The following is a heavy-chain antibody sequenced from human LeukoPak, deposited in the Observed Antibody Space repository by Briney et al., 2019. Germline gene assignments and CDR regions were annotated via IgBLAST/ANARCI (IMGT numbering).Heavy chain of an antibody. CDR3: AKAPKRGYSGYDPLGPFDY. CDR1: GFTFSSYA. Sequence: PGGSLRLSCAASGFTFSSYAMSWVRQAPGKGLEWVSAISGSGSTYYADSVKGRFTISRDNSKNTLYLQMNSLRAEDTAVYYCAKAPKRGYSGYDPLGPFDYWGQGTLVTVSS. V-gene: IGHV3-23*01. D-gene: IGHD5-12*01. J-gene: IGHJ4*02. CDR2: ISGSGST.